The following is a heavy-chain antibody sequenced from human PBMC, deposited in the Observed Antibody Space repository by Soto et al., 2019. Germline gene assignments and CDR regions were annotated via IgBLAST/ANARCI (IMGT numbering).Heavy chain of an antibody. D-gene: IGHD3-22*01. V-gene: IGHV3-23*01. CDR2: ISGSGGST. Sequence: DVLLLESGGGLVQPGGSLRLSCAASGFTFSDYAMNWVRQAPGAGLEWVSTISGSGGSTYYADSVRGRFTISRDNPKNTLYLQGNSLRPDDTAVYYCAKGGAFYFDLNWFDPWGQGTPVTVSS. CDR3: AKGGAFYFDLNWFDP. J-gene: IGHJ5*02. CDR1: GFTFSDYA.